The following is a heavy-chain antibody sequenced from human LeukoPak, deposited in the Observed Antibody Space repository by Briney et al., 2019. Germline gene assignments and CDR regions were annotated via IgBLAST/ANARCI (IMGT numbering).Heavy chain of an antibody. CDR3: ARGNGRMVRGNYYYYYMDV. J-gene: IGHJ6*03. V-gene: IGHV1-69*05. CDR2: IIPIFGTA. Sequence: SSVKVSCKASGGTFSSYAISWVRQAPGQGLEWMGGIIPIFGTANYAQKFQGRVTITTDESTSTAYMELSSLRSEDTAVYYCARGNGRMVRGNYYYYYMDVWGKGTTVTVSS. D-gene: IGHD3-10*01. CDR1: GGTFSSYA.